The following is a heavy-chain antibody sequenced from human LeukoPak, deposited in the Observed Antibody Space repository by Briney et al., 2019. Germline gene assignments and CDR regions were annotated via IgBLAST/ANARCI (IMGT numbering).Heavy chain of an antibody. Sequence: GGSLRLSCAASGFTFTNYGMHWVRQAPGKGLEWVAFIGYDGNNKYYADSVKGRFTVSRDNSKNTLYLQMNSLRTEDTAVYYCAKGLYYKDRSGYPAWGQGTLVTISS. CDR2: IGYDGNNK. D-gene: IGHD3-22*01. V-gene: IGHV3-30*02. J-gene: IGHJ5*02. CDR3: AKGLYYKDRSGYPA. CDR1: GFTFTNYG.